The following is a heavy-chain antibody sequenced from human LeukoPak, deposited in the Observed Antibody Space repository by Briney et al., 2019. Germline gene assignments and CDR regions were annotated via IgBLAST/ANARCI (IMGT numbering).Heavy chain of an antibody. D-gene: IGHD6-19*01. J-gene: IGHJ4*02. V-gene: IGHV3-21*01. CDR1: GFTFSSYS. Sequence: PGGSLRLSCAASGFTFSSYSMNWVRQAPGKGLEWVSSISSSSSYIYYSDPVEGRFTISRDNAKNPLYLQMNSLRAEDTAVYYCARVGVRYSSGGTFDYWGQGTQVTVSS. CDR3: ARVGVRYSSGGTFDY. CDR2: ISSSSSYI.